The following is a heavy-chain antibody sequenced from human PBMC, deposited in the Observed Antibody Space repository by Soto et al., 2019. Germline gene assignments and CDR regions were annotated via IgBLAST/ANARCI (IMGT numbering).Heavy chain of an antibody. CDR3: ARSVSVVARAREKRRNDYYYYYGMDV. CDR1: GWTFSSYA. Sequence: GASVKVSCKACGWTFSSYAISWVRQAAGQGLEWMGGIIPIFGTANYAQKFQGRVTITADKSTSTAYMELSSLRSEDTAVYYCARSVSVVARAREKRRNDYYYYYGMDVWCQGTTVTVSS. J-gene: IGHJ6*02. V-gene: IGHV1-69*06. D-gene: IGHD1-1*01. CDR2: IIPIFGTA.